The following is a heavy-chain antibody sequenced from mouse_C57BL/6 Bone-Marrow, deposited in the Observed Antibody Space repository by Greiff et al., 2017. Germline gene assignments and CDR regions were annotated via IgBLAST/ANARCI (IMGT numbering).Heavy chain of an antibody. D-gene: IGHD2-9*01. CDR3: TSPTMVKSAMDY. CDR2: IDPEDGDT. CDR1: GFNIKDYY. Sequence: VQLQQSGAELVRPGASVKLSCTASGFNIKDYYMHWVKQRPEQGLEWIGRIDPEDGDTEYAPKFQGKATMTADTSSNTAYLQLSSLTSEDTAVYYCTSPTMVKSAMDYWGQGTSATVSS. J-gene: IGHJ4*01. V-gene: IGHV14-1*01.